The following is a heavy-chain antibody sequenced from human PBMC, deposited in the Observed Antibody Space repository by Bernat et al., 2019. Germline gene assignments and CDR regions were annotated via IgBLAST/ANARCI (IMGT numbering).Heavy chain of an antibody. J-gene: IGHJ4*02. Sequence: EVQLVESGGGLVQPGGSRKLSCAASGFTFSGSAMHWVRQASGKGLEWVGRIRSKANSYATAYAASVKGRFTISRDDSKNTAYLQMNSLKTEDTAVYYCTGGSLYYFDYWGQGTLVTVSS. CDR1: GFTFSGSA. CDR2: IRSKANSYAT. D-gene: IGHD3-16*01. CDR3: TGGSLYYFDY. V-gene: IGHV3-73*01.